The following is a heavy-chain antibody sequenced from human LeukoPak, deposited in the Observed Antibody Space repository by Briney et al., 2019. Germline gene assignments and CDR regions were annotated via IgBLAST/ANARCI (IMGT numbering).Heavy chain of an antibody. CDR3: AKRSTENAFDI. J-gene: IGHJ3*02. V-gene: IGHV3-23*01. Sequence: GGSLRLSCAASGFTFRSYDMNWVRQPPGKGLEWVSVISGSGTSTYYADSVKGRFTISRDNSKNTLYLQMNSLRAEDTAVHYCAKRSTENAFDIWGQGTMVTLSS. CDR2: ISGSGTST. CDR1: GFTFRSYD.